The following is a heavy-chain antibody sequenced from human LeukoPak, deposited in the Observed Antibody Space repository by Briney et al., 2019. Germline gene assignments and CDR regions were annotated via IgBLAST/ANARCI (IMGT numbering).Heavy chain of an antibody. Sequence: PGGSLKLSCAASGFTFSGSAIHWVHQASGKGLEWVGRIRNKANDYATAYAASVKGRFTISRDDSKNTAYLQINSLKTEDTAVYYCTRLAGIAAATTGIDNWGQGTLVTVSS. J-gene: IGHJ4*02. CDR2: IRNKANDYAT. D-gene: IGHD1-26*01. V-gene: IGHV3-73*01. CDR3: TRLAGIAAATTGIDN. CDR1: GFTFSGSA.